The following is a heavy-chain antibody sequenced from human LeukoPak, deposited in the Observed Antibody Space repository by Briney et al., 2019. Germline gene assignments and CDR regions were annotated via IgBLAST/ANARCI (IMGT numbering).Heavy chain of an antibody. CDR3: ARAPPYYGSGSAKDNWFDP. J-gene: IGHJ5*02. V-gene: IGHV4-34*01. Sequence: SETLSLTCAVYGGSFSGYYWSWIRQPPGKGLEWIGEINHSGSTNYNPSLKSRVIISVDTSKNQFSLKLSSVTAADTAVYYCARAPPYYGSGSAKDNWFDPWGQGTLVTVSS. CDR2: INHSGST. D-gene: IGHD3-10*01. CDR1: GGSFSGYY.